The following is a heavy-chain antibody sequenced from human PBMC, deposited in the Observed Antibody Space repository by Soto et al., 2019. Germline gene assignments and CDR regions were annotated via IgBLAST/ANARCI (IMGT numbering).Heavy chain of an antibody. CDR1: GDSISGGYY. CDR3: ARRRPEWLGIDY. D-gene: IGHD3-3*01. V-gene: IGHV4-31*03. Sequence: SETLSLTCTVSGDSISGGYYWSWIRQYPGKGLEWIGYIYYSGTTYYNPSLKSRVTMSVDTSKTQFSLKLSSVTAADTAVYYCARRRPEWLGIDYWGQGTLVTVSS. CDR2: IYYSGTT. J-gene: IGHJ4*02.